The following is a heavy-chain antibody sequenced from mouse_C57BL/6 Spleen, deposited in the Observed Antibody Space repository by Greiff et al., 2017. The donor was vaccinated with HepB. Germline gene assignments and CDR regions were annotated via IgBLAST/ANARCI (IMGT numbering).Heavy chain of an antibody. V-gene: IGHV14-4*01. CDR3: TTGGLRIY. Sequence: EVKLQESGAELVRPGASVKLSCTASGFNIKDDYMHWVKQRPEQGLEWIGWIDPENGDTEYASKFQGKATITADTSSNTAYLQLSSLTSEDTAVYYCTTGGLRIYWGQGTLVTVSA. D-gene: IGHD2-4*01. CDR2: IDPENGDT. J-gene: IGHJ3*01. CDR1: GFNIKDDY.